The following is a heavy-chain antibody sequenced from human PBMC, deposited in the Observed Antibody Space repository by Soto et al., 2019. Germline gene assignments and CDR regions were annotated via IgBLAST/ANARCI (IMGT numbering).Heavy chain of an antibody. J-gene: IGHJ4*02. CDR3: ARGPPDWGFDL. V-gene: IGHV1-8*01. CDR1: RYTFTSYD. CDR2: MSPKTGNT. D-gene: IGHD7-27*01. Sequence: QVQLVQYGAEVKKPGASVKVSCKASRYTFTSYDINWVRQATGQGLEWIGWMSPKTGNTGYAQNLQSRVTMTRNPSISTAYMELSSLTSEDTAVYYCARGPPDWGFDLWGQGTLVPVSS.